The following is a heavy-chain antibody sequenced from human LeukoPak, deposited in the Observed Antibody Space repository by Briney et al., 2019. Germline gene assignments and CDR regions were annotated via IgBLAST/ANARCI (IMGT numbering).Heavy chain of an antibody. CDR2: ISGSGGST. CDR1: GFTFSSYA. Sequence: GGSLRLSCAASGFTFSSYAMSWVRQAPGKGLEWVSGISGSGGSTYYADSVKGRFTISRDNSMNTLYLQMNSLRAEDTAVYYCAKDGVSGIAARFDYWGQGTLVTVSS. J-gene: IGHJ4*02. D-gene: IGHD6-6*01. V-gene: IGHV3-23*01. CDR3: AKDGVSGIAARFDY.